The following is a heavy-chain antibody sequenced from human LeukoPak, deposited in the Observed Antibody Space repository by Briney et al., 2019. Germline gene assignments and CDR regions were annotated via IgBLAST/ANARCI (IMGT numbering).Heavy chain of an antibody. CDR3: AGGRGELLRDDWFDP. D-gene: IGHD1-26*01. J-gene: IGHJ5*02. CDR1: GGSISSSSYY. CDR2: IYYSGST. Sequence: SETLSLTCTVSGGSISSSSYYWGWVRQPPGKGLEWLGSIYYSGSTYYSPSLKSRVTISVDTSKNQFSLKLSSVTAADTAVYYCAGGRGELLRDDWFDPWGQGTLVTVSS. V-gene: IGHV4-39*07.